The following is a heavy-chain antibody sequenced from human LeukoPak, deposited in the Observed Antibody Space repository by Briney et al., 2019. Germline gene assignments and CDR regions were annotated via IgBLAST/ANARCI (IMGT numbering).Heavy chain of an antibody. CDR1: GGSISSYY. D-gene: IGHD3-10*01. CDR2: IYYSGST. V-gene: IGHV4-59*01. CDR3: ARGKEVITMLRGLKPGYCFDY. J-gene: IGHJ4*02. Sequence: PSETLSLTCTVSGGSISSYYWSWIRQPPGKGLEWIGYIYYSGSTNYNPSLKSRVTISVDTSKNQFPLKLNSVTAADTAVYYCARGKEVITMLRGLKPGYCFDYWGQGTLVTVSS.